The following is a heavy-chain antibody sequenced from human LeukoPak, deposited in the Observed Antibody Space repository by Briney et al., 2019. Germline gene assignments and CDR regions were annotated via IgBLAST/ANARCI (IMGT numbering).Heavy chain of an antibody. CDR2: IFYRGST. CDR1: DGSINTPNYY. J-gene: IGHJ4*02. V-gene: IGHV4-39*07. Sequence: ASETLSLTCTVSDGSINTPNYYWGWIRQPPGKGLEWIGNIFYRGSTYYGPSLKSRVTISVDTSKNQFSLKLSSVTAADTAVYYCARVWGRYYGSGSQRDYWGQGTLVTVSS. D-gene: IGHD3-10*01. CDR3: ARVWGRYYGSGSQRDY.